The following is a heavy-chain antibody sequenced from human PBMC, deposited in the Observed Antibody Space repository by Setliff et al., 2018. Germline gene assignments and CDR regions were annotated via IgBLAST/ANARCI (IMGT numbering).Heavy chain of an antibody. Sequence: SETLSLTCTVSGASISSSSYYWSWIRQPPGKRLEWIGEIIHSGSTNYNPSLKSRVTMSIDTSKNQFSLKLNSVTAADMAVYYCAREQWLDPPGYYYMDVWAKGTTVTVSS. CDR3: AREQWLDPPGYYYMDV. CDR2: IIHSGST. D-gene: IGHD6-19*01. CDR1: GASISSSSYY. V-gene: IGHV4-39*07. J-gene: IGHJ6*03.